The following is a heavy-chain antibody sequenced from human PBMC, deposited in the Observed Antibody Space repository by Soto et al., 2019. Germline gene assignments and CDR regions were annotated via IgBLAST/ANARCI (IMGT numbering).Heavy chain of an antibody. CDR3: ARDRGVASGWFAP. CDR1: GFTFTSYA. CDR2: VIGSGSRT. V-gene: IGHV3-23*01. Sequence: EMQLLESGGGLVQPGGSLRLSCAASGFTFTSYAMTWVRQSPGKGLEWVSVVIGSGSRTYYADSVKDRFTISRDNFKNTLYLQMNSLSPDDTAVYYCARDRGVASGWFAPWGHRTLVTVSS. D-gene: IGHD5-12*01. J-gene: IGHJ5*02.